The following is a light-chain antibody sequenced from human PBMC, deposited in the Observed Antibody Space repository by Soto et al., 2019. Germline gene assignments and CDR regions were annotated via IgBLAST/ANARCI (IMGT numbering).Light chain of an antibody. J-gene: IGLJ1*01. V-gene: IGLV1-47*01. Sequence: QSALTQPPSASGTPGQSVTISCSGSSSNIGSNYVYWYQHLPGTAPKPLIYRNNQRPSGVPDRFSGSKPGTSASLAISGLRSEDDADYYCAAWDDSLSGYVFGTGTKVTVL. CDR1: SSNIGSNY. CDR3: AAWDDSLSGYV. CDR2: RNN.